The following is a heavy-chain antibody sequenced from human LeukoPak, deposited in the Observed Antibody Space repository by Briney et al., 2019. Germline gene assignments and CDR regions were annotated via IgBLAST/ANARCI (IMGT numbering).Heavy chain of an antibody. CDR3: ARANPIAAAGDYYYGMDV. V-gene: IGHV1-69*13. D-gene: IGHD6-13*01. J-gene: IGHJ6*02. Sequence: EASVKVSCKASGGTFSSYAISWLRQAPGQGLEWMGGIIPIFGTANYAQKFQGRVTITADESTSTAYMELSSLRSEDTAVYYCARANPIAAAGDYYYGMDVWGQGTTVTVSS. CDR1: GGTFSSYA. CDR2: IIPIFGTA.